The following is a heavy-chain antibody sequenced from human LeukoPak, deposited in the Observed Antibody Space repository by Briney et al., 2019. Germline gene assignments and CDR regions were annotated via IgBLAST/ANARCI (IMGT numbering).Heavy chain of an antibody. CDR2: ISGSGDST. J-gene: IGHJ5*02. CDR3: ARGLSWFDP. Sequence: GGSLRLSCAASGLIFKNYAMTWVRQAPGMGLEWVSAISGSGDSTCYADSVKGRFTISRDNSKNTLYLQMNSLRAGDTAVYYCARGLSWFDPWGQETLVTVSS. CDR1: GLIFKNYA. V-gene: IGHV3-23*01.